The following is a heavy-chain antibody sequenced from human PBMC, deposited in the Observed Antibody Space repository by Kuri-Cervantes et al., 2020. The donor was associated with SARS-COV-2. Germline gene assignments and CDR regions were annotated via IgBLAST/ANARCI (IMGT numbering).Heavy chain of an antibody. CDR1: GYTFTSYY. J-gene: IGHJ4*02. V-gene: IGHV1-46*01. CDR2: INPSGGST. CDR3: ASSSWYKYYFDY. D-gene: IGHD6-13*01. Sequence: ASVKVSCKASGYTFTSYYMHWVRQAPGQGLEWMGIINPSGGSTSYAQKFQGRVTMTRDTSTSTVYMELSSVTAADTAVYYCASSSWYKYYFDYWGQGTLVTVSS.